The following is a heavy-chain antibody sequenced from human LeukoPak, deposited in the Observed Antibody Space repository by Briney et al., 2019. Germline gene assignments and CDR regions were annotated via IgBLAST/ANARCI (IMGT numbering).Heavy chain of an antibody. J-gene: IGHJ4*02. CDR3: ARYYCSAANCPGIDY. V-gene: IGHV4-30-2*01. Sequence: SETLSLTCTVSGGSISSGGFYWRWIRQPPGKGLGWVGYIYDSGNTYYNPSLKSRVTISVDTSKNQFSLKLSSVTAADTAVYYCARYYCSAANCPGIDYWGQGTLVTVSS. D-gene: IGHD2-15*01. CDR1: GGSISSGGFY. CDR2: IYDSGNT.